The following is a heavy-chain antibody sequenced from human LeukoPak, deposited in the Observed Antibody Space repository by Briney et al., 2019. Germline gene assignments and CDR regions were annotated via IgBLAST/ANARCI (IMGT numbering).Heavy chain of an antibody. CDR3: PTSGNPSLTDI. J-gene: IGHJ3*02. Sequence: SETLSLTCTVSGGSISSGGYYWSWIRQHPGKGLEWIGYIYYSGSTYYTPSLKSRVTISVDPSKTQFSLKLSSVTAADTAVYYCPTSGNPSLTDIWGQGTMVTVSS. V-gene: IGHV4-31*03. CDR1: GGSISSGGYY. CDR2: IYYSGST. D-gene: IGHD3-3*01.